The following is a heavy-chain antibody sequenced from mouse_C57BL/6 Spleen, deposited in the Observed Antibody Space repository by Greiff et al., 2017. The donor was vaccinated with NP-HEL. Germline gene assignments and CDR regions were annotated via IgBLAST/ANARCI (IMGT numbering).Heavy chain of an antibody. CDR1: GFTFTDYY. D-gene: IGHD4-1*01. Sequence: DVHLVESGGGLVQPGGSLSLSCAASGFTFTDYYMSWVRQPPGKALEWLGFIRNKANGYTTEYSASVKGRFTISRDNSQSILYLQMNALRAEDSATYYCARYRTGTAYFDYWGQGTTLTVSS. V-gene: IGHV7-3*01. J-gene: IGHJ2*01. CDR2: IRNKANGYTT. CDR3: ARYRTGTAYFDY.